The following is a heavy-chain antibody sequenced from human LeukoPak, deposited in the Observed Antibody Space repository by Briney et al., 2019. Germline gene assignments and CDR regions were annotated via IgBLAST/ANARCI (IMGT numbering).Heavy chain of an antibody. J-gene: IGHJ4*02. D-gene: IGHD6-13*01. CDR2: IRYDGSNK. V-gene: IGHV3-30*02. CDR1: GFTFSSYG. CDR3: ARVYSSSWYFDDY. Sequence: GGSLRLSCAASGFTFSSYGMHWVRQAPGKGLEWVAFIRYDGSNKYYADSVKGRFTISRDNAKNSLYLQMNSLRAEDTAVYYCARVYSSSWYFDDYWGQGTLVTVSS.